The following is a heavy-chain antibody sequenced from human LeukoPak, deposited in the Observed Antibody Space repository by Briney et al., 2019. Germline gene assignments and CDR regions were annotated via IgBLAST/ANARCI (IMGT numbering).Heavy chain of an antibody. CDR3: ATELGLTGRGIFDH. Sequence: SESLSLTCTVSGGSIRSYYWNWIRQPAGKRPEWIGRLFPSGNTNYNPSLKSRVTVSVDTSKNQFSLKLSSVTAADTAVYYCATELGLTGRGIFDHWGQGSLVTVSS. D-gene: IGHD1-20*01. CDR1: GGSIRSYY. CDR2: LFPSGNT. J-gene: IGHJ4*02. V-gene: IGHV4-4*07.